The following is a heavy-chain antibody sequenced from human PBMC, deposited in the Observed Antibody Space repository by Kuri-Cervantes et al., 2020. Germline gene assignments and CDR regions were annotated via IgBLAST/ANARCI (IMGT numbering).Heavy chain of an antibody. D-gene: IGHD1-1*01. CDR1: GFTFSSYG. Sequence: GESLKISCAASGFTFSSYGMHWVRQAPGKGLEWVSSISSSSSYIYYADSVKGRFTISRDNAKNSLYLQMNSLRAEDTAVYYCAREGPVQKGDYWGQGTLVTVSS. CDR2: ISSSSSYI. J-gene: IGHJ4*02. V-gene: IGHV3-21*01. CDR3: AREGPVQKGDY.